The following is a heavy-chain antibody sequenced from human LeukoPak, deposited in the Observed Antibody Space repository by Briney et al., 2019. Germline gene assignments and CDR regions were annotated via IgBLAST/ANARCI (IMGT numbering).Heavy chain of an antibody. J-gene: IGHJ4*02. CDR1: GYSFTSYW. CDR3: ARRHYYGSGSYYKWYYFDY. CDR2: IYPGDSDA. V-gene: IGHV5-51*01. Sequence: GESLKISCKGSGYSFTSYWIGWVRQMPGKGLEWMGIIYPGDSDARYGPSFQGQVTISADKSISTAYLQWSSLKASDTAMYYCARRHYYGSGSYYKWYYFDYWGQGTLVTVSS. D-gene: IGHD3-10*01.